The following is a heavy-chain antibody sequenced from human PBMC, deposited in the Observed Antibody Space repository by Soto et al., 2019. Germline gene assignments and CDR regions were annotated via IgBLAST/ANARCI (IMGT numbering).Heavy chain of an antibody. J-gene: IGHJ4*02. CDR1: GGTFSSYA. CDR3: AREGYSSSSGVYYLDY. D-gene: IGHD6-6*01. Sequence: QVQLVQSGAEVKKPGSSVKVSCKASGGTFSSYAISWVRQAPGQGLEWMGGIIPIFGTANYAKKFQGRVTITPDEFTSTAYMELSSLRSEDTAGDYCAREGYSSSSGVYYLDYWGQGTLVTVSS. CDR2: IIPIFGTA. V-gene: IGHV1-69*01.